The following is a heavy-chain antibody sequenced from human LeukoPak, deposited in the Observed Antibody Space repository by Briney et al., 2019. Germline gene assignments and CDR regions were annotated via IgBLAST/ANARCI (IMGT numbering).Heavy chain of an antibody. D-gene: IGHD3-10*01. J-gene: IGHJ3*02. V-gene: IGHV4-39*07. Sequence: PSETLSLTCTVSGGSISTSRYYWGWIRQPPGKGLEWIGEINQSGSTNYNPSLKSRVTISVDTSKNQFSLKLSSVTAADTAVYYCARLKNPYYGVAFDIWGQGTMVTVSS. CDR2: INQSGST. CDR3: ARLKNPYYGVAFDI. CDR1: GGSISTSRYY.